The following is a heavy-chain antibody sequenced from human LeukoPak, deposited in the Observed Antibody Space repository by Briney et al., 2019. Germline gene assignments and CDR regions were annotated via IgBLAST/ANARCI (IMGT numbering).Heavy chain of an antibody. CDR1: GFTFSNYT. J-gene: IGHJ5*02. Sequence: AGGSLRLSCVASGFTFSNYTITWVRQAPGKGLELVSGIWGADDKTVYGDAVKGRFTISRDNSKNTLYLQMNSLRADDTAVYYCAKTQGYYDAWGQGALVTVSS. V-gene: IGHV3-23*01. CDR2: IWGADDKT. CDR3: AKTQGYYDA. D-gene: IGHD2-15*01.